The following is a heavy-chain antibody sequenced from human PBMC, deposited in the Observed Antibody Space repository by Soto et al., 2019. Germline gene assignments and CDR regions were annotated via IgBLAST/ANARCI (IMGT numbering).Heavy chain of an antibody. CDR1: GFTFSSYG. CDR2: IWYDGSNK. J-gene: IGHJ6*03. V-gene: IGHV3-33*01. D-gene: IGHD2-2*03. Sequence: QVQLVESGGGVVQPGRSLRLSCAASGFTFSSYGMQWVRQAPGKGLEWVAVIWYDGSNKYYADSVKGPFTISRDNSKNALYLQMNSLRAEDTAVYYCAMGIVVVRADIFQAYYYYYMDVWGKGTTVTVSS. CDR3: AMGIVVVRADIFQAYYYYYMDV.